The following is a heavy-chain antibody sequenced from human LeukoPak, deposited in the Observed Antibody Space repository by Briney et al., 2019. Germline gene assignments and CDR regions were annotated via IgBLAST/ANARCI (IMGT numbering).Heavy chain of an antibody. D-gene: IGHD4-17*01. Sequence: SETLSLTCAVSGGSISSSNWWSWVRQPPGKGLEWIGEIYHSGSTNYNPSLKSRVTISVDKSKNQFSLNLNSVTAADTAVYYCARGPTTVTRAFDYWGQGTLVTVSS. V-gene: IGHV4-4*02. CDR3: ARGPTTVTRAFDY. CDR2: IYHSGST. CDR1: GGSISSSNW. J-gene: IGHJ4*02.